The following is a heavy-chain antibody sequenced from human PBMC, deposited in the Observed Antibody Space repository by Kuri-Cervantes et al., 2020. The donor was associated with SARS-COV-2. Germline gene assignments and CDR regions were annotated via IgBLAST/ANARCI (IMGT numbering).Heavy chain of an antibody. Sequence: GGSLRLSCAASGFTFSSYWMSWVRQAPGKGLEGVANIKQDGSEKYYVDSVKGRFTISRDNAKNSLYLQMNSLRSEDTAVYYCARGRQADYGDYGYWGQGTLVTVSS. J-gene: IGHJ4*02. CDR3: ARGRQADYGDYGY. CDR2: IKQDGSEK. CDR1: GFTFSSYW. V-gene: IGHV3-7*03. D-gene: IGHD4-17*01.